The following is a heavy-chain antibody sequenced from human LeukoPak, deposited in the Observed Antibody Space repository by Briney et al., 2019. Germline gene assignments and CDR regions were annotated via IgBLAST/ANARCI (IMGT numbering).Heavy chain of an antibody. V-gene: IGHV1-24*01. CDR1: GYTLTELS. Sequence: APVKVSCKVSGYTLTELSMHWVRQAPGKRLEWMGGFDPEDGETIYAQKFQGRVTMTEDTSTDTAYMELSSLRSEDTAVYYCATAWAYCSSTSCSFDYWGQGTLVTVSS. J-gene: IGHJ4*02. CDR3: ATAWAYCSSTSCSFDY. D-gene: IGHD2-2*01. CDR2: FDPEDGET.